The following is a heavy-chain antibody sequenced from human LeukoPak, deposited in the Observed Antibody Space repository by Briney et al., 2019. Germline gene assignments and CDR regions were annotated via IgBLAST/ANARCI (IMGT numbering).Heavy chain of an antibody. V-gene: IGHV3-11*06. Sequence: PGGSLRLSCAASGFSFSDYYMSWIRQAPGKGLEWVSSISSSSSYIYYADSVKGRFTISRDNAKNSLYLQMSSLRAEDTAVYYCARDWGNIVVGLAASREYWGQGTLVTVSS. CDR1: GFSFSDYY. D-gene: IGHD2-2*01. CDR2: ISSSSSYI. J-gene: IGHJ4*02. CDR3: ARDWGNIVVGLAASREY.